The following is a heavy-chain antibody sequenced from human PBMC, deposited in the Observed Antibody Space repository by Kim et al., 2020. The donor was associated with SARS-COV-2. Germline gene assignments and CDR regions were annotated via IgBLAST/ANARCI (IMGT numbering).Heavy chain of an antibody. Sequence: GGSLRLSCAASGFTVSSNYMSWVRQAPGKGLEWVSVIYSDGSTYYADSVKGRFTISRDNSKNTLYLQMNSLRAEDTAVYYCARERRYFDSSGYFPHYFDYWGLGTLVTVSS. CDR3: ARERRYFDSSGYFPHYFDY. J-gene: IGHJ4*02. CDR2: IYSDGST. CDR1: GFTVSSNY. V-gene: IGHV3-66*01. D-gene: IGHD3-22*01.